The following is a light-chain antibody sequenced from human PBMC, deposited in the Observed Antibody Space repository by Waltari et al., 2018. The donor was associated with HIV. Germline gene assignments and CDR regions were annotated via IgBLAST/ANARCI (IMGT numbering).Light chain of an antibody. CDR2: DTS. CDR3: QQGSNWPLT. CDR1: QVIKCY. Sequence: EIVLTQFPVTLSLSPGESSTLSCSASQVIKCYFAGYQRTPGQAPRLLIYDTSNRATGIPARFSGSGSGTDFTLTISSLEPEDFAVYYCQQGSNWPLTFGVGTQVEIK. J-gene: IGKJ4*01. V-gene: IGKV3-11*01.